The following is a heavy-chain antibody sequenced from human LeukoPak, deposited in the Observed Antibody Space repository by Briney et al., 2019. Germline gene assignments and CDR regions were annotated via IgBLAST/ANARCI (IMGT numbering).Heavy chain of an antibody. Sequence: PGGSLRLSCAASGFTFSSYEMNWVRQAPGKGLEWVSYISSSGSTIYYADSVKGRFTISRDNAKNSLYLQMNSLRAEDTAVYYCARDNASSIPQYYYGMDVWGQGPTVTVSS. CDR3: ARDNASSIPQYYYGMDV. V-gene: IGHV3-48*03. CDR1: GFTFSSYE. J-gene: IGHJ6*02. CDR2: ISSSGSTI. D-gene: IGHD2-2*01.